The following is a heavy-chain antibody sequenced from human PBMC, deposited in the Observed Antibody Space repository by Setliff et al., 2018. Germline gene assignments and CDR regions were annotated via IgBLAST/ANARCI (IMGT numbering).Heavy chain of an antibody. Sequence: SETLSLTCAVSGYSISSGYNWGWIRQPPGKGLEWIASIYYRGGTSYNSSLKSRVSISVDTSKNQFSLNLNSVTAADTAVYYCATLTGDRGVGYWGQGRLVTVSS. CDR3: ATLTGDRGVGY. J-gene: IGHJ4*02. D-gene: IGHD7-27*01. V-gene: IGHV4-38-2*01. CDR2: IYYRGGT. CDR1: GYSISSGYN.